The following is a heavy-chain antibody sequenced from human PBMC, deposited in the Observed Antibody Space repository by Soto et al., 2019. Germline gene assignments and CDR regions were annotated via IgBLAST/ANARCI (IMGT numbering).Heavy chain of an antibody. Sequence: PSETLSLTCAVSGGSINSGGYSWSWIRQPPGKGLEWIGYFYHSGGTSYSPSLKSRATISLDRSKNQFSLKLNSVTAADTAVYYCARGIEATGHYWYFDLWGRGTLGTVSS. V-gene: IGHV4-30-2*01. J-gene: IGHJ2*01. CDR2: FYHSGGT. CDR1: GGSINSGGYS. CDR3: ARGIEATGHYWYFDL. D-gene: IGHD3-9*01.